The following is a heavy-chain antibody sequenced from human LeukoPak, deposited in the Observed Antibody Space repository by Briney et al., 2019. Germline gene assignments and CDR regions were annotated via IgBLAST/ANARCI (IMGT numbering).Heavy chain of an antibody. CDR2: ISSSSSYI. D-gene: IGHD3-22*01. V-gene: IGHV3-21*01. J-gene: IGHJ5*02. CDR1: GFTFSSYS. Sequence: GGSLRLSCAASGFTFSSYSMNWVRQAPGKGLEWVSSISSSSSYIYYADSVKGRFTISRDNSKNTLYLQMNSLRAEDTAVYYCAKDYYDSSGHQGTYNWFDPWGQGTLVTVSS. CDR3: AKDYYDSSGHQGTYNWFDP.